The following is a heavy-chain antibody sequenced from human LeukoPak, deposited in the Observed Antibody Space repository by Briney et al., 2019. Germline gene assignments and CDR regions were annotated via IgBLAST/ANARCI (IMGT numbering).Heavy chain of an antibody. CDR2: ISGSGGST. Sequence: GSLELSCAASGFPLNSYAMSWVRPGPGEGLELGSAISGSGGSTYYADSVKGRFTISRDNSKNTLYLQMNSLRAEDTAVYYCAKGGDTYYYYYGMDVRGQGTTVTVSS. CDR3: AKGGDTYYYYYGMDV. CDR1: GFPLNSYA. V-gene: IGHV3-23*01. D-gene: IGHD5-18*01. J-gene: IGHJ6*02.